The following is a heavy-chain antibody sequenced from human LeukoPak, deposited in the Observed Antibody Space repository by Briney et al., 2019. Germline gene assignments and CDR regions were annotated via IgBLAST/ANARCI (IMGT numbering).Heavy chain of an antibody. V-gene: IGHV1-69*01. J-gene: IGHJ3*02. CDR3: ARGSYPDAFDI. D-gene: IGHD1-26*01. CDR1: GGTFSSYA. Sequence: SVKVSCQASGGTFSSYAISWVRPAPGQGLEWMGGIILIFGTANYAQKFQGRVTITANQSTSTAYMELSRLRSEDTAGYYFARGSYPDAFDIWGQGTMVTVSS. CDR2: IILIFGTA.